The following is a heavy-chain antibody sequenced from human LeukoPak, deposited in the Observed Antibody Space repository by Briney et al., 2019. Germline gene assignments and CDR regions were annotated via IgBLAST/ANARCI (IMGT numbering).Heavy chain of an antibody. CDR2: ISNNGGYT. CDR1: GSTFSSSA. Sequence: GGSLRLSCAASGSTFSSSAMSWVRQAPGKGLEWVSAISNNGGYTYYADSVQGRFTISRDNAKSTLYLQMNSLGVEDTAVYYCYLSGSFDYWGQGTLVIVSS. CDR3: YLSGSFDY. J-gene: IGHJ4*02. D-gene: IGHD1-26*01. V-gene: IGHV3-23*01.